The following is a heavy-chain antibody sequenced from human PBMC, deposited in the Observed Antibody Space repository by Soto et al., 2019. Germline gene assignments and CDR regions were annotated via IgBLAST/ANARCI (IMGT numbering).Heavy chain of an antibody. CDR1: GDSVSSNSAA. D-gene: IGHD6-19*01. CDR2: TYYRSKWYN. J-gene: IGHJ6*04. V-gene: IGHV6-1*01. Sequence: SQTLSLTCAISGDSVSSNSAAWNVIRRSPSRGLEWLGRTYYRSKWYNDYAVSVKSRITINPDTSKNQFSLQLNSVTPEDTAVYYCAREYHSSGWYHYYYGMDVWGKGTTVTVSS. CDR3: AREYHSSGWYHYYYGMDV.